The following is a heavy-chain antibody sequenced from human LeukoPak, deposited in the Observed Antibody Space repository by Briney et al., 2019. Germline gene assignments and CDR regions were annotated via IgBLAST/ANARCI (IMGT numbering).Heavy chain of an antibody. Sequence: GGSLRLSCAASGFAFSSQAMGWVRQAPGKGLEWVSAISGRGDGTYYADFVKGRFTISRDNSKNTLFLQMNSLRVEDTATYYCAKGTERYREVSSFDSWGRGTLVAVSS. CDR3: AKGTERYREVSSFDS. V-gene: IGHV3-23*01. CDR1: GFAFSSQA. J-gene: IGHJ4*02. CDR2: ISGRGDGT. D-gene: IGHD3-10*01.